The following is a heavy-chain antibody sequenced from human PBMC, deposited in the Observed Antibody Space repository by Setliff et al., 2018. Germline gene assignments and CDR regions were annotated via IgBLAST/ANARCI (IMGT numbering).Heavy chain of an antibody. V-gene: IGHV3-66*02. CDR1: GFTVSSNY. D-gene: IGHD1-26*01. J-gene: IGHJ6*03. CDR2: IYSDGSA. CDR3: ARDREVVGSTRGTYYQYYHMDD. Sequence: GGSLRLSCAASGFTVSSNYMTWVRQAPGKGWEWVSLIYSDGSAYYADSVKGRFTISRDNSENTLYLQMNSLRAEDTAVYYCARDREVVGSTRGTYYQYYHMDDWGKGTTVTVSS.